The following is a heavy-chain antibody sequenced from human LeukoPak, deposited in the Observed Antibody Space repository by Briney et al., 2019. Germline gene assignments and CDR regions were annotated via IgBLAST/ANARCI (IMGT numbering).Heavy chain of an antibody. D-gene: IGHD3/OR15-3a*01. CDR3: ARVLAIFGLDATDFYMDV. J-gene: IGHJ6*03. V-gene: IGHV4-59*11. Sequence: SETLSLTCAVPGASISSHYWSWIRQPPGKGLEWIGYTSGSISDNPSLKSRVAVSVDPSQNQVSLSLTSVTAADTAAYYCARVLAIFGLDATDFYMDVWGKGTTVTVSS. CDR1: GASISSHY. CDR2: TSGSI.